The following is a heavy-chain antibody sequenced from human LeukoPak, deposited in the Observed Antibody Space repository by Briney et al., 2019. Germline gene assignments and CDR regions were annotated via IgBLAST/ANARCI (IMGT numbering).Heavy chain of an antibody. CDR1: GGSVSSGSYY. Sequence: TSETLSLTCTVSGGSVSSGSYYWSWIRQPPGKGLEWIGYIYYSGSTNYNPSLKSRVTISVDTSKNQFSLKLSSVTAADTAVYYCARQQLSQLYYFDYWGQGTLVTVSS. D-gene: IGHD6-13*01. CDR3: ARQQLSQLYYFDY. J-gene: IGHJ4*02. V-gene: IGHV4-61*01. CDR2: IYYSGST.